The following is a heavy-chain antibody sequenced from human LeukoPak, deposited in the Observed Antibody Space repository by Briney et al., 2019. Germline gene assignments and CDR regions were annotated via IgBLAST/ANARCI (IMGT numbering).Heavy chain of an antibody. CDR1: GFTFSSFG. CDR2: ISTSSSYI. J-gene: IGHJ3*02. CDR3: ARDIGNEEDAFDI. D-gene: IGHD1-1*01. Sequence: GGSLRLSCAASGFTFSSFGMNWVRQAPGKGLEWVSSISTSSSYIYYADSLKGRFTISRDNAKDSLYLQMNSLRAEDTAVYYCARDIGNEEDAFDIWGQGTMVTVSS. V-gene: IGHV3-21*01.